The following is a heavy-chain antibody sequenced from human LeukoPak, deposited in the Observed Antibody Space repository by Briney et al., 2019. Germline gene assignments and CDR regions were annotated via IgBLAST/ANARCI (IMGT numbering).Heavy chain of an antibody. J-gene: IGHJ6*03. CDR1: GGTFSSYA. Sequence: EASVKVSCKASGGTFSSYAISWVRQAPGQGLEWMGGIIPIFGTANYAQKFQGRVTITADESTSTAYMELSSLRSEDTAVYYCARTPLNYYCYMDVWGKGTTVTVSS. CDR3: ARTPLNYYCYMDV. CDR2: IIPIFGTA. V-gene: IGHV1-69*01.